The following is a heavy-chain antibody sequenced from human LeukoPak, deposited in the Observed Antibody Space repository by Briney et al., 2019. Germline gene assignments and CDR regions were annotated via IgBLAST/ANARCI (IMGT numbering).Heavy chain of an antibody. CDR2: IKQDASDK. CDR1: GFTFSGYW. Sequence: GGSLRLSCAASGFTFSGYWMTWVRQAPGKGLEWVANIKQDASDKYYVDVVKGRFTISRDNAKNSLYLQMNSLRVEDTAMYYCARGPAVGDTLGYWGQGTLATVS. D-gene: IGHD2-21*01. CDR3: ARGPAVGDTLGY. V-gene: IGHV3-7*01. J-gene: IGHJ4*02.